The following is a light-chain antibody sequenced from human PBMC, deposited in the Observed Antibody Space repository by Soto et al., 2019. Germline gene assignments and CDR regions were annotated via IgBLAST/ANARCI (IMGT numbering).Light chain of an antibody. V-gene: IGKV1-27*01. CDR3: QKYNRAPRT. Sequence: DIQMTQSPSSLSASVGDRVTITCRASQDMGDYLAWYQQKPGKVPKLLIYTASTLQSGVPSRFSGSGSGTDFTLTISSLQPEDVATHFCQKYNRAPRTFGQGTKVEIK. CDR1: QDMGDY. CDR2: TAS. J-gene: IGKJ1*01.